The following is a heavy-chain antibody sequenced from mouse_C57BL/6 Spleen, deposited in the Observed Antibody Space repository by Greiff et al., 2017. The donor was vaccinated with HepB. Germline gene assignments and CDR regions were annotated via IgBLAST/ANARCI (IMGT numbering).Heavy chain of an antibody. D-gene: IGHD2-4*01. CDR2: IYPGSGNT. CDR1: GYTFTDYY. J-gene: IGHJ3*01. CDR3: ARDGGIYYDYDEGFAY. Sequence: VQLQQSGAELVRPGASVKLSCKASGYTFTDYYINWVKQRPGQGLEWIARIYPGSGNTYYNEKFKGKATLTAEKSSSTAYMQLSSLTSEDSAVYFCARDGGIYYDYDEGFAYWGQGTLVTVSA. V-gene: IGHV1-76*01.